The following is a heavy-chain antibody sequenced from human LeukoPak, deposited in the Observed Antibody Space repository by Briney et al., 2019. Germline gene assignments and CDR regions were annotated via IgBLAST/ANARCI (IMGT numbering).Heavy chain of an antibody. J-gene: IGHJ4*02. CDR3: ARGGSYLGY. D-gene: IGHD1-26*01. CDR2: IYYSGST. Sequence: SETLSLTCTVSGGSISSSSYYWGWIRQPPGKGLEWIGYIYYSGSTNYNPSLKSRVTISVDTSKNQFSLKLSSVTAADTAVYYCARGGSYLGYWGQGTLVTVSS. CDR1: GGSISSSSYY. V-gene: IGHV4-61*05.